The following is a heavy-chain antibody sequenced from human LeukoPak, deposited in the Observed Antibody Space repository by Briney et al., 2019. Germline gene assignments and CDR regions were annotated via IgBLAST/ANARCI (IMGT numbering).Heavy chain of an antibody. J-gene: IGHJ4*02. CDR1: GFTFSSYG. CDR2: IWYDGSNK. D-gene: IGHD6-13*01. Sequence: GGSLRLSCAASGFTFSSYGTHWVRQAPGKGLEWVAVIWYDGSNKYYADSVKGRFTISRDNSKNTLYLQMNSLRAEDTAVYYCARSGRRQQLEYWGQGTLVTVSS. V-gene: IGHV3-33*01. CDR3: ARSGRRQQLEY.